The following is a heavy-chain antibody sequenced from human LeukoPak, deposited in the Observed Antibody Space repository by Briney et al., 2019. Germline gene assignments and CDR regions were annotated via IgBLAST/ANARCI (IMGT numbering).Heavy chain of an antibody. CDR1: GYTFTNYD. V-gene: IGHV1-8*01. CDR3: ASSDGKYFQH. J-gene: IGHJ1*01. Sequence: ASVKVSCKASGYTFTNYDINWVRQAPGQGLEWMGWMNPNSGNTGYAQEFQGRVTISRNTSISTTYMELRSLRSEDTAVYYCASSDGKYFQHWGQGTLVTVSS. CDR2: MNPNSGNT. D-gene: IGHD1-1*01.